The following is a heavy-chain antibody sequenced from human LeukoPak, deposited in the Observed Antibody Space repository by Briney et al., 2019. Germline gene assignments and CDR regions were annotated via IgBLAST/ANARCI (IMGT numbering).Heavy chain of an antibody. V-gene: IGHV3-7*01. CDR3: ARLKQQLVRLLSRDTTYYYYYYMDV. CDR1: GFTFSSYW. CDR2: IKQDGSEK. J-gene: IGHJ6*03. Sequence: PGGSLRLSCAASGFTFSSYWMSWVRQAPGKGLEWVANIKQDGSEKYYVDSVKGRFTISRDNAKNSLYLQMNSLRAEDTAAYYCARLKQQLVRLLSRDTTYYYYYYMDVWGKGTTVTVSS. D-gene: IGHD6-13*01.